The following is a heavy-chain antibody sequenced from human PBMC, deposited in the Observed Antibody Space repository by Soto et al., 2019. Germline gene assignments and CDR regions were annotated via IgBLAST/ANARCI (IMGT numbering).Heavy chain of an antibody. Sequence: QVQLVESGGGVVQPGRSLRLSCAASGFRFSRYGMHWVRQAPGKGLEWVAVIWYDGSNKYYADSVKGRFTISRDNSKNTRYLQMNSLRAEDTAVYYXAXGXXXEMATXDYWGQGTLVTVSS. J-gene: IGHJ4*02. CDR2: IWYDGSNK. CDR3: AXGXXXEMATXDY. V-gene: IGHV3-33*01. CDR1: GFRFSRYG.